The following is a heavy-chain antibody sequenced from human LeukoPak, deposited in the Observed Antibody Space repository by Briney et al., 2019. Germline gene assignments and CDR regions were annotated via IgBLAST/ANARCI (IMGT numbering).Heavy chain of an antibody. J-gene: IGHJ4*02. Sequence: GGSLRLSCAASGFTFSSYAMSWVRQAPGKGLEWVSAISGSGFTTYYADSVKGRFTISRDNSKNTLYLQMSSLRADDTAVHYCAKPPRWATTFDNWGQGTLVTVSS. CDR2: ISGSGFTT. CDR3: AKPPRWATTFDN. V-gene: IGHV3-23*01. D-gene: IGHD5-24*01. CDR1: GFTFSSYA.